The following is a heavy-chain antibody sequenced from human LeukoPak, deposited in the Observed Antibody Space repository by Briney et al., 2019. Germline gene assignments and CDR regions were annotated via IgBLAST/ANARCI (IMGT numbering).Heavy chain of an antibody. D-gene: IGHD3-22*01. CDR1: GYTFTNYD. J-gene: IGHJ6*02. CDR3: ARDFFDGHGYTFYYYGMDV. Sequence: ASVKVSCKASGYTFTNYDVNWVRQATGQGLEWMGWMNPTSGKAGFAQRFQGGVFMTRNISISTAYMELSSLRSEDTAVYYCARDFFDGHGYTFYYYGMDVWGQGTTVTVSS. V-gene: IGHV1-8*01. CDR2: MNPTSGKA.